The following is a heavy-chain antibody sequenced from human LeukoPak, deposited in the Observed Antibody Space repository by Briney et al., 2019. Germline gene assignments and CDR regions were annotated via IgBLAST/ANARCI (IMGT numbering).Heavy chain of an antibody. J-gene: IGHJ4*02. CDR1: GGSISSSSYY. V-gene: IGHV4-39*01. D-gene: IGHD5-12*01. CDR2: IYYSGST. Sequence: SETLSLTCTVSGGSISSSSYYWGWIRQPPGKGLEWIGSIYYSGSTYYNPSLKSRVTISVDTSKNQFSLKLSSVTAADTAVYYWARLQVATIGFDYWGQGTLVTVSS. CDR3: ARLQVATIGFDY.